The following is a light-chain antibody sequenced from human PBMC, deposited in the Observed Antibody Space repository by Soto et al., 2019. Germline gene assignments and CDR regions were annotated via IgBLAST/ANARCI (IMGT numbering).Light chain of an antibody. CDR2: EVS. V-gene: IGLV2-14*03. Sequence: QSVLTQPASVSGSPGQSITISCTGTSSDVGGYNYVSWYQQHPGKGPKLMIYEVSNRPSGVSNRFSGSKSGNTATLTISGLQAEDAADYYCSSYTSTTTRVFGPGTKGTVL. J-gene: IGLJ1*01. CDR1: SSDVGGYNY. CDR3: SSYTSTTTRV.